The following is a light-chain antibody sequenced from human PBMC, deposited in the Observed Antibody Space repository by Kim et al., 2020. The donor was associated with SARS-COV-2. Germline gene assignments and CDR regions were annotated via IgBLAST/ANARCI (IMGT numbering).Light chain of an antibody. CDR3: QQYGRT. V-gene: IGKV3-20*01. CDR2: GSS. CDR1: QTVTSNY. Sequence: EIVLTQSPGTLSLSPGERATLSCRASQTVTSNYLAWYQQKPGQAPRLLIYGSSSRATGIPDRFSGSGSGTDFTLTISRLEPEDVAVYYCQQYGRTFGQGTKLDIK. J-gene: IGKJ1*01.